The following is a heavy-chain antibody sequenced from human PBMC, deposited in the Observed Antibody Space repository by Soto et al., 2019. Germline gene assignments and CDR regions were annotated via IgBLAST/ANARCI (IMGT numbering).Heavy chain of an antibody. CDR3: ARGSSNYDMLTGYYSPHGGIDY. CDR2: ISYDGSNK. D-gene: IGHD3-9*01. Sequence: QVQLVESGGGVVQPGRSLRLSCAASGFTFSSYAMHWVRQAPGKGLEWVAVISYDGSNKYYADSVKGRFTISRDNSKNTLYLQMNSLRAEDTAVYYCARGSSNYDMLTGYYSPHGGIDYWGQGTLVTVSS. V-gene: IGHV3-30-3*01. J-gene: IGHJ4*02. CDR1: GFTFSSYA.